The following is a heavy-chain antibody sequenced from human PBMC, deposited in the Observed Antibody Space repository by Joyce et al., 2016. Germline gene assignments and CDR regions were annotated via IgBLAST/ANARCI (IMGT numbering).Heavy chain of an antibody. CDR2: ISFDGRT. Sequence: QVQLVESGGGGVQPGRSLRLSCAASGVTFGRHAIHWVRQAPGEGLELGALISFDGRTFFAAAVNGRFIISRDNSKNTVYLQMNSLRIDDTAVYYCASSNNTSWHTFESWGQGTLVTVSS. CDR3: ASSNNTSWHTFES. D-gene: IGHD2-2*01. J-gene: IGHJ4*02. CDR1: GVTFGRHA. V-gene: IGHV3-30*03.